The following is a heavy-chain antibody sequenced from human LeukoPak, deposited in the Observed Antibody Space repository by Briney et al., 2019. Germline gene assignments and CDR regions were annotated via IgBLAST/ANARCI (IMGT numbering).Heavy chain of an antibody. CDR3: VKGGGVKKGYYFDH. D-gene: IGHD3-16*01. J-gene: IGHJ4*02. V-gene: IGHV3-9*01. Sequence: GRSLRLSCAASGFTFEDYAMHWVRQAPGKGLEWVSTISWNSRTIGYADSVKGRFTISRDNAKNSLYLQMNSLTVEDRALYYCVKGGGVKKGYYFDHWGQGSLVTVSS. CDR2: ISWNSRTI. CDR1: GFTFEDYA.